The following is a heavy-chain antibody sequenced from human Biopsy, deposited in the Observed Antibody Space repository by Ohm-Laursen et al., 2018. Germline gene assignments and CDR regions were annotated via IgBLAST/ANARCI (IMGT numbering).Heavy chain of an antibody. D-gene: IGHD2-15*01. CDR1: GVSITAYY. CDR3: ARMDCSGGSCHYYSYGMDV. V-gene: IGHV4-4*09. Sequence: GTLSLTCTVSGVSITAYYWSWIRQPPGKGLECIGNIHHSGSTNYNPSLKSRLTISVDTSKNQFSLKLSSVTAADTAVHYCARMDCSGGSCHYYSYGMDVWGRGTTVTVSS. J-gene: IGHJ6*02. CDR2: IHHSGST.